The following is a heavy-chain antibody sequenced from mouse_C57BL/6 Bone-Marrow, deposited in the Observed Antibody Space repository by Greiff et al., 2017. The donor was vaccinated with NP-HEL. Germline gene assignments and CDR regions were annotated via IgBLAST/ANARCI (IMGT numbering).Heavy chain of an antibody. D-gene: IGHD1-1*01. V-gene: IGHV14-2*01. CDR3: ALLRSPLDY. CDR1: GFNLKDSY. J-gene: IGHJ2*01. Sequence: VQLQQSGAELVKPGASVKLSCTASGFNLKDSYMHWVKQRTEQGLEWIGRLDPEDGETKYAPKFQGQATITADPSSNTAYLQLSSLTSEDTAVDYCALLRSPLDYWGQGTTLTVSS. CDR2: LDPEDGET.